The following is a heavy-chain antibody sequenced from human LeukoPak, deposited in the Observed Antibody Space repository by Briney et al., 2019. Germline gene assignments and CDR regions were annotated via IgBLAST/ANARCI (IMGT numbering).Heavy chain of an antibody. CDR3: TRAPGYSSTWHSDC. J-gene: IGHJ4*02. V-gene: IGHV1-18*01. Sequence: ASLKVSCKASGYSFNTCGISWVRQAPGQGLEWMGWISPDNDNTDYAEKFQGRVTMTTDTSTRTAYLELRSLRSDDTAVYYCTRAPGYSSTWHSDCWGQGTLVTVSS. CDR1: GYSFNTCG. D-gene: IGHD6-13*01. CDR2: ISPDNDNT.